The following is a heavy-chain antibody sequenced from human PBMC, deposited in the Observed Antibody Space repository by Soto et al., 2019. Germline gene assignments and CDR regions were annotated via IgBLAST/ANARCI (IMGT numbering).Heavy chain of an antibody. D-gene: IGHD3-16*01. CDR3: ARGGHYAGVSYHPVGFDY. J-gene: IGHJ4*02. CDR1: GFTFSNYW. Sequence: GGSLRLSCSASGFTFSNYWMHWVRQGPGKGLVWVARLNIDGSTRNYADSAKGRFTISRDNAQNTLFLQMNSLSAEDTAVYYCARGGHYAGVSYHPVGFDYWGQGTQVTVSS. CDR2: LNIDGSTR. V-gene: IGHV3-74*01.